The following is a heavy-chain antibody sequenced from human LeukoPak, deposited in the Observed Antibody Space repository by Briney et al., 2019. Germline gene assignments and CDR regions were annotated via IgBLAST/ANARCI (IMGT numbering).Heavy chain of an antibody. Sequence: SETLSLTCTVSGGSVSSSTYYWGWIRQPPVKGPEWIGTIYYSGSTYYNPSLKSRVTISVDTSKSQFSLNLTSVTAADTAVYYCARRLVAANAVDYWGQGSLVTVSS. D-gene: IGHD2-21*02. V-gene: IGHV4-39*01. CDR3: ARRLVAANAVDY. CDR2: IYYSGST. CDR1: GGSVSSSTYY. J-gene: IGHJ4*02.